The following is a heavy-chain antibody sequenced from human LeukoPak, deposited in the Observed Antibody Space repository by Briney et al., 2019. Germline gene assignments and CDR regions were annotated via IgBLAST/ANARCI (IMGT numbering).Heavy chain of an antibody. J-gene: IGHJ4*02. CDR1: GFSVSWNY. Sequence: PGGSLRLSCAASGFSVSWNYYMNWVRQAPGKGLEWVSVIYSASTTYYADSVKGRFTISRDNSKSTVYLQMNSLRAEDTAVYYCARGDDYGGAWYYFDFWGLGTLVTVSS. CDR2: IYSASTT. V-gene: IGHV3-53*01. D-gene: IGHD4-23*01. CDR3: ARGDDYGGAWYYFDF.